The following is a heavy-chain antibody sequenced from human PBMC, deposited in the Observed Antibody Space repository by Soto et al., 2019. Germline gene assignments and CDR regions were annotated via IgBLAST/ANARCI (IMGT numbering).Heavy chain of an antibody. CDR2: IYYSGST. CDR1: GGSVRSSTYY. Sequence: AETLSLTCTVSGGSVRSSTYYWCWIRQSPGKGLEWIGSIYYSGSTHNNPSLKSRVTMSVDTYTNQFSLKLMSVTAADTAIYYCTRHEGGAAADRPLDYWGQGILVTVSS. D-gene: IGHD6-13*01. CDR3: TRHEGGAAADRPLDY. V-gene: IGHV4-39*01. J-gene: IGHJ4*02.